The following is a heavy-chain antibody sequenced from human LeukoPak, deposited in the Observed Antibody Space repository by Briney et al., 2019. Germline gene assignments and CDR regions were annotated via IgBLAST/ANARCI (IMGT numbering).Heavy chain of an antibody. CDR3: ATDQLEVTFDY. Sequence: PSETLSLTRPVSGGSISRSSQYWGWTRQPPGKGLEWIGSIYYSGSTYYNPSLKSRDTISVDTSKNQFSLKLSSVTAADTAVYYCATDQLEVTFDYWGQGTLVTVSS. CDR2: IYYSGST. V-gene: IGHV4-39*01. D-gene: IGHD3-3*01. CDR1: GGSISRSSQY. J-gene: IGHJ4*02.